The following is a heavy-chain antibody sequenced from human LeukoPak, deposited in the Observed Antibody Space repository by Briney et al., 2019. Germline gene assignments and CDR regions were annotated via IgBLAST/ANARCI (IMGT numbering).Heavy chain of an antibody. CDR3: ARHGYCSGGSCYKAHYYYGMDV. CDR1: GYTFTSYD. J-gene: IGHJ6*02. V-gene: IGHV1-8*01. Sequence: ASVKVSCKASGYTFTSYDINWVRQATGQGLEWMGWMNPNSGNTGYAQKFQGRVTMTRNTSISTAYMELSSLRSEDTAVYYCARHGYCSGGSCYKAHYYYGMDVWGQGTTVTVSS. D-gene: IGHD2-15*01. CDR2: MNPNSGNT.